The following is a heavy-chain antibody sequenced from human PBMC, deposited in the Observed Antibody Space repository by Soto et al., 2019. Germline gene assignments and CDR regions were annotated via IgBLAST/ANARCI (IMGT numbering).Heavy chain of an antibody. D-gene: IGHD3-16*01. CDR3: ARDLHDYVSFRFDP. CDR1: GFTFSSYS. CDR2: ISRSSSHM. Sequence: PGGSLRLSCAAPGFTFSSYSMNWVRPAPGKGLEWVSSISRSSSHMYYADSVKGRFTISRDNAKNSLYLQMNSLRAEDTAVYYCARDLHDYVSFRFDPWGQGTLVTVSS. V-gene: IGHV3-21*01. J-gene: IGHJ5*02.